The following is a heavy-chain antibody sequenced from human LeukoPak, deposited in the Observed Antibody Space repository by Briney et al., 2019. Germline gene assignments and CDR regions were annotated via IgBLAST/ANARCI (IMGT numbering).Heavy chain of an antibody. Sequence: GASAKVSCKASGYTFTGYYMHWVRQAPGQGLEWMGWIDPNSGGTNYAQKFQGRVTMTRDTSISTAYMELSRLRSDDTAVYYCASELGLDYYGSGSYYPHWGQGTLVTVSS. D-gene: IGHD3-10*01. V-gene: IGHV1-2*02. J-gene: IGHJ4*02. CDR3: ASELGLDYYGSGSYYPH. CDR2: IDPNSGGT. CDR1: GYTFTGYY.